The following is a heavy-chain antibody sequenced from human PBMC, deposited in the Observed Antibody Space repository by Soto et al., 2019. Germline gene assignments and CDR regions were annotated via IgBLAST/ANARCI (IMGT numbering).Heavy chain of an antibody. J-gene: IGHJ4*02. CDR2: IKNKAHSYTT. CDR1: GFTFSDHY. Sequence: EVQLVESGGGLVQPEGSLRLSCAASGFTFSDHYMDWVRQAPGKGLEWVGRIKNKAHSYTTEYVAPVKGRFIISRDDSKNSVFLQMNRLKTDYTDIYYCTRGRLGSSRSSDYCGQGILVTVS. V-gene: IGHV3-72*01. D-gene: IGHD6-19*01. CDR3: TRGRLGSSRSSDY.